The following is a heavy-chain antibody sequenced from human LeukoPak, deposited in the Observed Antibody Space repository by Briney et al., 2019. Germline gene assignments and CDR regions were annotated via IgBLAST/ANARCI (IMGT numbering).Heavy chain of an antibody. CDR2: ISYDGSNK. V-gene: IGHV3-30*04. Sequence: GSLRLSCVASGFTFSSYAMHWVRQAPGKGLEWVAVISYDGSNKYYADSVKGRFTISRDNSKNTLSLQMNSLRAEDTAVYYCARSYYYGSGSYYNNWFDPWGQGTLVTVSS. CDR3: ARSYYYGSGSYYNNWFDP. J-gene: IGHJ5*02. CDR1: GFTFSSYA. D-gene: IGHD3-10*01.